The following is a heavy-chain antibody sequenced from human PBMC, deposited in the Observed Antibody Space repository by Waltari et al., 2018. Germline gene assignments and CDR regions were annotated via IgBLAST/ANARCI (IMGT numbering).Heavy chain of an antibody. Sequence: QLRLQESGPGLVKPSDTLSLTCTVPGGSISSTNYYWGWSRQPPGKGLEWIGSSYYSGNTYYNPSLKSRVTMSADTSKNQFSLKLSSVTAADTAVYYCARHQDWVVVSATWFDPWGQGTLVTVSS. CDR1: GGSISSTNYY. CDR2: SYYSGNT. CDR3: ARHQDWVVVSATWFDP. V-gene: IGHV4-39*01. J-gene: IGHJ5*02. D-gene: IGHD2-21*02.